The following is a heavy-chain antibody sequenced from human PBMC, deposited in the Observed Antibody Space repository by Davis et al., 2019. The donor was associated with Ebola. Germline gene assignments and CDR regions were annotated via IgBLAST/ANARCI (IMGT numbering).Heavy chain of an antibody. CDR2: IKQDGSEK. V-gene: IGHV3-7*01. CDR1: GFTFSSYW. J-gene: IGHJ6*02. CDR3: ARDRTRIAAVRRGMDV. Sequence: GESLKISCAASGFTFSSYWMSWVRQAPGKGLEWVANIKQDGSEKYYVDSVKGRFTISRDNAKNSLYLQMNSLRAEDTAVYYCARDRTRIAAVRRGMDVWGQGTTVTVSS. D-gene: IGHD6-13*01.